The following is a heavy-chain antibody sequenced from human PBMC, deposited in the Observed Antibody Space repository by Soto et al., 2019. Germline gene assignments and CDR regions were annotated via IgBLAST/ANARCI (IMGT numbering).Heavy chain of an antibody. J-gene: IGHJ5*02. Sequence: PXETLSLTCTVSGCSFISYYWSWVRQPVGKGLEWIGRVYYSGSAIYNPSLKSRVSMSVDTSRSQISLNLKSVTAADTAVYYCARVDWRWLDHWGPGILVTVSS. CDR1: GCSFISYY. D-gene: IGHD2-21*01. V-gene: IGHV4-4*07. CDR2: VYYSGSA. CDR3: ARVDWRWLDH.